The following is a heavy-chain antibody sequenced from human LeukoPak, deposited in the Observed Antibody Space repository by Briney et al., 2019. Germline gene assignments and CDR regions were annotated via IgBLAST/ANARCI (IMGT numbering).Heavy chain of an antibody. D-gene: IGHD3-10*01. CDR2: INPSGGST. V-gene: IGHV1-46*01. J-gene: IGHJ4*02. CDR1: GYTFTSYY. Sequence: ASVKVSCKASGYTFTSYYMHWVQQAPGQGLEWMGIINPSGGSTTYAQKFQGRVTMTRDTSTSTAHMELRSLRSEDTAVYYCAREPSPMVRGYSPAYWGQGTLVTVSS. CDR3: AREPSPMVRGYSPAY.